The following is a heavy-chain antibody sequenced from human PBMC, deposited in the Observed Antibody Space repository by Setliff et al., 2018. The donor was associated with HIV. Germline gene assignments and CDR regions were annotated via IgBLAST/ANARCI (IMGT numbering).Heavy chain of an antibody. Sequence: ASVKVSCKASGYTFSDYYMHWVRQAPGQGLEWMGWINPNSGGTNYAQKFQGRVTMTRDTPISTTYMELSSLRSDDTAVYYCARAAGYSSSWHRYAFEIWGQGTMVTVSS. CDR2: INPNSGGT. J-gene: IGHJ3*02. D-gene: IGHD6-13*01. CDR3: ARAAGYSSSWHRYAFEI. CDR1: GYTFSDYY. V-gene: IGHV1-2*02.